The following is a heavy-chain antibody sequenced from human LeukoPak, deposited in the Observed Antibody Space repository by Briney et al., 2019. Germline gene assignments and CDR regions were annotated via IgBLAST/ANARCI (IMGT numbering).Heavy chain of an antibody. CDR2: INPNSGGT. Sequence: ASVKVSCKATGYTFTAYHLHWVRLAPGQGLEWMGWINPNSGGTNYAQKFQDRVTMTRDTSTSTAYMELSRLRSGDAAVYYCARVFDNWNYGRYAEYFQHWGQGTLVTVSS. D-gene: IGHD1-7*01. V-gene: IGHV1-2*02. CDR3: ARVFDNWNYGRYAEYFQH. J-gene: IGHJ1*01. CDR1: GYTFTAYH.